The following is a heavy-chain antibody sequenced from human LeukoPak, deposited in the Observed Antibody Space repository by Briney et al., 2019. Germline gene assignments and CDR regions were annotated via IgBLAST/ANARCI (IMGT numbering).Heavy chain of an antibody. V-gene: IGHV3-30*18. D-gene: IGHD2/OR15-2a*01. J-gene: IGHJ6*02. CDR3: AKDQVEYSMDV. Sequence: GGSLRLSCAASGFTFSSCGMHWVRQAPGKGLEWVAVISYDGSNKYYADSVKGRFTISRDNSKNTLYLQMNSLRAEDTAVYYCAKDQVEYSMDVWGQGTTVTVSS. CDR1: GFTFSSCG. CDR2: ISYDGSNK.